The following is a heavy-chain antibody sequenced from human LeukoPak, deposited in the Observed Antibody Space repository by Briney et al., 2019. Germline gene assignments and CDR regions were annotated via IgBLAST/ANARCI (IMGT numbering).Heavy chain of an antibody. CDR1: GFTFSSYA. CDR3: AKARRSGTHYSDFDF. J-gene: IGHJ4*02. CDR2: ISGDGGTT. V-gene: IGHV3-43*02. Sequence: PVESLRLSCAASGFTFSSYAMSWVRQAPGKGLEWVSLISGDGGTTSYAVSVKGRFTISRASSENSLNLQMKSLKSEDTALYYCAKARRSGTHYSDFDFWGRGTLVTVSS. D-gene: IGHD3-22*01.